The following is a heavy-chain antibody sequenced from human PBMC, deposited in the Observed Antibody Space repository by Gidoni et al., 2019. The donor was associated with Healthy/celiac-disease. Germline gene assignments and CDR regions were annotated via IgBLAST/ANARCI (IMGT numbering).Heavy chain of an antibody. CDR3: ARAASSGYYLHDAFDI. Sequence: GGIIPIFGTANYAQKFQGRVTITADKSTSTAYMELSSLRSEDTAVYYCARAASSGYYLHDAFDIWGQGTMVTVSS. CDR2: IIPIFGTA. V-gene: IGHV1-69*06. J-gene: IGHJ3*02. D-gene: IGHD3-22*01.